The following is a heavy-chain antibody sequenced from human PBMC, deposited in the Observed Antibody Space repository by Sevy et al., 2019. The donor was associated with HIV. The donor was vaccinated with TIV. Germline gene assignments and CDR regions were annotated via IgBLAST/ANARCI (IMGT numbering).Heavy chain of an antibody. J-gene: IGHJ6*03. D-gene: IGHD4-4*01. CDR3: ARDPVLKVTTYYYYYMDV. Sequence: GGSLRLSCAASGFTFSNYGMHWVRQAPGKGLEWVAVIWYDGGNKYYADSVKGRFTISRDNSENTLYLQINSLRAEDTAVYYCARDPVLKVTTYYYYYMDVWGKRTTVTVSS. CDR2: IWYDGGNK. CDR1: GFTFSNYG. V-gene: IGHV3-33*01.